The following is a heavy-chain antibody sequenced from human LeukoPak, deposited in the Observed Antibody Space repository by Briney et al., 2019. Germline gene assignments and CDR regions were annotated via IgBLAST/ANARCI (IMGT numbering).Heavy chain of an antibody. V-gene: IGHV3-30-3*01. CDR1: GFTFSSYA. D-gene: IGHD2/OR15-2a*01. CDR3: ARGPNPMSNLDY. J-gene: IGHJ4*02. CDR2: ISYDGSNK. Sequence: GGSLRLSCAASGFTFSSYAMHWVRQAPGKGLEWVAVISYDGSNKYYADSVKGRFTISRDNSKNTLYLQMNSLRAEDTAVYYCARGPNPMSNLDYWGQGTLVTVSS.